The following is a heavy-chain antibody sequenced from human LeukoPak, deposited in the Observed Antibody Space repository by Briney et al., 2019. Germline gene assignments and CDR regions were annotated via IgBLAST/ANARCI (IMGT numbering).Heavy chain of an antibody. CDR2: IYYSGSP. D-gene: IGHD1-1*01. CDR3: ARQETGTTIGGAKSYYYYGMDV. CDR1: GRSISRRSYY. J-gene: IGHJ6*02. V-gene: IGHV4-39*01. Sequence: PSETLSLTCTVSGRSISRRSYYWGWIRQPPGKGLEWIGSIYYSGSPYYNPSLKSRVTISVDTSKNQFSLKLSSVTAADTAVYYCARQETGTTIGGAKSYYYYGMDVWGQGTTVTVSS.